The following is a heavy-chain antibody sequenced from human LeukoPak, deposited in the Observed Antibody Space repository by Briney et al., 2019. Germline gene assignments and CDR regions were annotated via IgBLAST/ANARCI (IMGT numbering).Heavy chain of an antibody. Sequence: GGSLRLSCAASGFTFSSYGMHWVRQAPGKGLEWVAFIRYDGSNKYYADSVKGRFTISRDNSKNTLYLQMNSLRAEDTAVYYCAKDTNGYSYGEQKIDYWGQGTLVTVSS. CDR2: IRYDGSNK. J-gene: IGHJ4*02. V-gene: IGHV3-30*02. D-gene: IGHD5-18*01. CDR3: AKDTNGYSYGEQKIDY. CDR1: GFTFSSYG.